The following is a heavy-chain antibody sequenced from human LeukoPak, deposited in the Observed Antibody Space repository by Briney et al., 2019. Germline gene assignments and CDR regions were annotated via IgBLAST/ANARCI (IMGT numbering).Heavy chain of an antibody. Sequence: GGSLRLSCAASGFTFSSYAMSWVRQAPGKGLEWVSAISGSGGSTYYADSVKGRFTISRDNSKNTLYLQMNSLRAEDTAVYYCAKVWLSRFLGWLGDAFDIWGQGTMVTVSS. CDR2: ISGSGGST. CDR1: GFTFSSYA. J-gene: IGHJ3*02. CDR3: AKVWLSRFLGWLGDAFDI. V-gene: IGHV3-23*01. D-gene: IGHD3-3*01.